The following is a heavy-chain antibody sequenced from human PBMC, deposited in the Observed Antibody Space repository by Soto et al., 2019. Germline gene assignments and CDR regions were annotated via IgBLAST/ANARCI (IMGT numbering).Heavy chain of an antibody. CDR2: IVPIRRTA. Sequence: GASVKVSCKASGGTFSSYRINWVRQAPGQGLEWVGGIVPIRRTADYAQTFQGRVSITADESARTSYMEPRSLRSQDTAVYYCVRDSGAKLSSSWGQGTLVTVSS. J-gene: IGHJ4*02. CDR3: VRDSGAKLSSS. CDR1: GGTFSSYR. D-gene: IGHD6-13*01. V-gene: IGHV1-69*13.